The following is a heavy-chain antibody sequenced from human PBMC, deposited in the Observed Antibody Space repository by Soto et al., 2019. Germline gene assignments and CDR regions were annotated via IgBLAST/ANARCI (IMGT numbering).Heavy chain of an antibody. CDR1: GYTFTSYY. CDR2: INPNSGDT. D-gene: IGHD2-21*02. CDR3: ARQLAYCGGDCFTEPVDY. J-gene: IGHJ4*02. Sequence: QTQLVQSGAEVKKPGASVKVSCEASGYTFTSYYMHWVRQAPGQGLECMGWINPNSGDTKYAQKFRGRVTMTRETSITTAYMEVKMLTAYDTAVYYWARQLAYCGGDCFTEPVDYWGQGTLVTVSS. V-gene: IGHV1-2*02.